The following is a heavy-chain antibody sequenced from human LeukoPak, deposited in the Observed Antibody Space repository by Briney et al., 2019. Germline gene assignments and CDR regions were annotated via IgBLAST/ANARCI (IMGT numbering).Heavy chain of an antibody. CDR1: GCTFTRYG. CDR3: ARDYPAASNFWSGYRRPYFDY. D-gene: IGHD3-3*01. V-gene: IGHV1-18*01. CDR2: ISAYNCKT. J-gene: IGHJ4*02. Sequence: SVKVSCKASGCTFTRYGISWVRQAPGQGLEGMGWISAYNCKTNYAQKLQGRVTITTNTSTSTAFMELRSLRSDDTAVYYCARDYPAASNFWSGYRRPYFDYRGQGTLVTVSS.